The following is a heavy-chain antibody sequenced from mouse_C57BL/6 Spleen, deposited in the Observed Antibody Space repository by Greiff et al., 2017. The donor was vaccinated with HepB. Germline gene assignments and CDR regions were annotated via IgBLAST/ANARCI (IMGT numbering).Heavy chain of an antibody. Sequence: EVMLVESGGGLVKPGGSLKLSCAASGFTFSSYAMSWVRQTPEKRLEWVATISDGGSYTYYPDNVKGRFTISRDNAKNNLYLQMSHLKSEDTAMYYCALDWEGYAMDYWGQGTSVTVSS. CDR2: ISDGGSYT. CDR1: GFTFSSYA. CDR3: ALDWEGYAMDY. J-gene: IGHJ4*01. D-gene: IGHD4-1*01. V-gene: IGHV5-4*03.